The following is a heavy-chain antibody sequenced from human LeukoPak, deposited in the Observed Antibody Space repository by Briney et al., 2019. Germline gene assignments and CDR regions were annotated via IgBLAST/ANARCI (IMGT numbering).Heavy chain of an antibody. CDR2: INSDGST. D-gene: IGHD2-15*01. CDR1: GFVFSGYW. CDR3: ASWVGRDY. J-gene: IGHJ4*02. Sequence: GGSLRLSCAASGFVFSGYWMHWIRRAPGKGLVWVSRINSDGSTSYADSVKGRFTIARDNAKNTLYLQMNSLRAEDTAVYYCASWVGRDYWGQGTLVTVSS. V-gene: IGHV3-74*01.